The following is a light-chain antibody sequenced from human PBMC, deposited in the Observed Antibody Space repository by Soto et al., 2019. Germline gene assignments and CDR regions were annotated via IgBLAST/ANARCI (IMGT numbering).Light chain of an antibody. CDR2: GAS. CDR3: EQYNNWPIT. V-gene: IGKV3-15*01. Sequence: EIVMTQPPATLSVSPGERATLSCRASQYIGSNLAWYQQKPGQAPRLLIYGASTRATGIPARFSGSGSATDFTLTISSLQSEDFAVYYCEQYNNWPITFGQGTRLEI. J-gene: IGKJ5*01. CDR1: QYIGSN.